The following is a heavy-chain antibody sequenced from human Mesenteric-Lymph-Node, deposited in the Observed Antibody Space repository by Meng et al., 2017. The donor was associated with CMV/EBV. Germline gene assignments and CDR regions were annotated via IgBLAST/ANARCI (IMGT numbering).Heavy chain of an antibody. CDR3: ARALSPYYYDGSGYPPGDAFDI. D-gene: IGHD3-22*01. CDR1: GYTFTSYG. V-gene: IGHV1-18*01. Sequence: ASVKVSCKASGYTFTSYGISWVRQAPGQGLEWMGWISPYNGKTNYVQKLQGRVTMTTDTSTNTAYMDLRSLRSDDTALYYCARALSPYYYDGSGYPPGDAFDIWGQGTMVTVSS. CDR2: ISPYNGKT. J-gene: IGHJ3*02.